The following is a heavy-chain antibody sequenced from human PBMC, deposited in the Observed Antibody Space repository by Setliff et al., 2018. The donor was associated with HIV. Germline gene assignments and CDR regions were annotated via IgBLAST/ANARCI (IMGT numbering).Heavy chain of an antibody. Sequence: GSLRLSCAASGFTFSTYWMSWVRQAPGEGPEWVANIQRDGSEKNYVDSVKGRFTISRDNAKNSLYLQMNSLRAEDTAMYYCARGHYDSSGYYYFDYWGQGTLVTVSS. J-gene: IGHJ4*02. CDR2: IQRDGSEK. D-gene: IGHD3-22*01. CDR3: ARGHYDSSGYYYFDY. CDR1: GFTFSTYW. V-gene: IGHV3-7*01.